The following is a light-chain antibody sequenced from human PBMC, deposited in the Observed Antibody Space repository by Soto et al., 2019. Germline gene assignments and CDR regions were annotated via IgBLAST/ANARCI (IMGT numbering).Light chain of an antibody. Sequence: QSALTQPASVSGSPGQSITISCTGTSSDVGYYNYVSWYQQHPGKAPKVMIYEATKRPSGVSNRFSGSKSGNTASLTISGLQAEDEADYYCCAYAGSGTVVFGGGTKLTVL. CDR2: EAT. J-gene: IGLJ3*02. CDR3: CAYAGSGTVV. CDR1: SSDVGYYNY. V-gene: IGLV2-23*01.